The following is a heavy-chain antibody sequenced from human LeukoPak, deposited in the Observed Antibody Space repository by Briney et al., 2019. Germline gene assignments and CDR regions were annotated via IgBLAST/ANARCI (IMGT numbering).Heavy chain of an antibody. V-gene: IGHV3-53*01. D-gene: IGHD5-18*01. CDR1: GFTVSSNY. J-gene: IGHJ4*02. Sequence: GGSLRLSCAASGFTVSSNYMSWVRQAPGKGLEWVSVIYSGGSTYYADSVKGRFTVSRDSSKNTLYLQMNSLRAEDTAVYYCAREAQPKRGFSYGSFDYWGQGTLVTVSS. CDR2: IYSGGST. CDR3: AREAQPKRGFSYGSFDY.